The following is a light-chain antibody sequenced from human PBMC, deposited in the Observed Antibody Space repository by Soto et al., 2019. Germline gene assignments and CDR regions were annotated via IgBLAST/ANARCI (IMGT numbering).Light chain of an antibody. CDR1: CSNIGAGYD. V-gene: IGLV1-40*01. CDR2: GNS. Sequence: QLVLTQPPSVSGAPGQRVTISCTGSCSNIGAGYDVHWYQQLPGTAPKLLIYGNSNRPSGVPDRFSGSKSVTSASLAITGLQAEDEADYYCQSYDSSLSGSVFGGGTKLTGL. J-gene: IGLJ2*01. CDR3: QSYDSSLSGSV.